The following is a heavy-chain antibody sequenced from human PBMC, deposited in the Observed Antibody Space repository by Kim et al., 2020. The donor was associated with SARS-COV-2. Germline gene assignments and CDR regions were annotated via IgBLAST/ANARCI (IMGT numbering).Heavy chain of an antibody. CDR1: GGSFSGYY. CDR2: INHSGST. Sequence: SETLSLTCAVYGGSFSGYYWSWIRQPPGKGLEWIGEINHSGSTNYNPSLKSRVTISVDTSKNQFSLKLSSVPAADTAVYYCARERDYGAGIPPYFDYWGQGTLVTVSS. V-gene: IGHV4-34*01. J-gene: IGHJ4*02. CDR3: ARERDYGAGIPPYFDY. D-gene: IGHD4-17*01.